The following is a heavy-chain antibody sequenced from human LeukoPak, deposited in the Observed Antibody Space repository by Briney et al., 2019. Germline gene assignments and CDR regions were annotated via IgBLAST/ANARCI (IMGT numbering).Heavy chain of an antibody. CDR2: VSYSGNT. Sequence: SETLSLTCTVFGGSISPYYWSWVRQPPGKGLEWIGYVSYSGNTDYNPSLKSRVIISIDTSKNQFSLRLRSVTAADTAVYYCARGRLGYCSGGSCYSPHHWGQGTLVTVSS. J-gene: IGHJ5*02. D-gene: IGHD2-15*01. V-gene: IGHV4-59*01. CDR1: GGSISPYY. CDR3: ARGRLGYCSGGSCYSPHH.